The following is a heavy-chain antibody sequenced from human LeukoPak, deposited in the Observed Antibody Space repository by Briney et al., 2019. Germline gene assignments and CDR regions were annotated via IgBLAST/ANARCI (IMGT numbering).Heavy chain of an antibody. J-gene: IGHJ5*02. Sequence: PGGSLRLSCAASGFTFPRHGINWVRQAPGKGLEWVSGISTSGSILYYADSVKGRFTISRDNSKNTVSLQMNSLRAEDTALYYCARDLDWGAFDAWGQGTLVTVSS. V-gene: IGHV3-23*01. CDR1: GFTFPRHG. D-gene: IGHD3-9*01. CDR2: ISTSGSIL. CDR3: ARDLDWGAFDA.